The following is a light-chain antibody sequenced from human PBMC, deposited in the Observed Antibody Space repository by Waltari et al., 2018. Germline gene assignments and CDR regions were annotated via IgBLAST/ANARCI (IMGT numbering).Light chain of an antibody. CDR3: QVWDRSRDHV. CDR2: YNT. CDR1: SPGMRN. Sequence: SYVLTQPPSVSVAPGETATITCGGDSPGMRNVHWYQQRAGQAPRLVISYNTVRPSGIPERFSGSTSGTTSTLTISRVEAGDEADYYCQVWDRSRDHVFGAGTKVTVL. V-gene: IGLV3-21*04. J-gene: IGLJ1*01.